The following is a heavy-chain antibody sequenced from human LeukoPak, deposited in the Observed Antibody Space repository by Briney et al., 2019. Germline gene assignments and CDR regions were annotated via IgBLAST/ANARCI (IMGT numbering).Heavy chain of an antibody. V-gene: IGHV3-21*01. Sequence: GGSLRLSCAASGFTFSSYSMTWVRQAPGKGLEWVSSMSSGSRYIYYADSVRGRFTISRDNAKNSLYLLMNSLRAEDTAVYYCARDRPTGASRLFVVQWDQGTLVTVSA. CDR1: GFTFSSYS. CDR3: ARDRPTGASRLFVVQ. CDR2: MSSGSRYI. D-gene: IGHD2-15*01. J-gene: IGHJ4*02.